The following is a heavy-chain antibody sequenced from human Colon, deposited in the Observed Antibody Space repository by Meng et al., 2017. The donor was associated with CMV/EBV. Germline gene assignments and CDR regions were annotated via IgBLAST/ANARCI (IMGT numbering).Heavy chain of an antibody. CDR3: ARDVFEF. J-gene: IGHJ4*02. Sequence: GESPKIPCAASGFTFSNYWMSWVRQAPGKGLEWVANIKQDGSEKNYVNSVKGRFTISRDNAKNSLYLQMNSLRAEDTAVYYCARDVFEFWGQGTLVTVSS. CDR1: GFTFSNYW. V-gene: IGHV3-7*01. CDR2: IKQDGSEK.